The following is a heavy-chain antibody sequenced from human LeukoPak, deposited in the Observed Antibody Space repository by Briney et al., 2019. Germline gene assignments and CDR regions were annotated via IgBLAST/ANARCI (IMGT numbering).Heavy chain of an antibody. CDR2: IYTSGST. J-gene: IGHJ4*02. Sequence: SETLSLTCTVSGGSISSSSDYWSWIRQPAGKGLEWIGRIYTSGSTNYNPSLKSRVTISADTSKNQFSLKLSSVTAADTAVYYCARERPGYNYDYWGQGTLVTVSS. D-gene: IGHD6-13*01. V-gene: IGHV4-61*02. CDR3: ARERPGYNYDY. CDR1: GGSISSSSDY.